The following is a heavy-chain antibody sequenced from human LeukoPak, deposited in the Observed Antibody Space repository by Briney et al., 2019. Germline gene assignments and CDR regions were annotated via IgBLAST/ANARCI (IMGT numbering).Heavy chain of an antibody. V-gene: IGHV4-39*07. D-gene: IGHD2-15*01. CDR3: ARGVNCGSGGSCYDY. CDR1: GGSISSSSYY. CDR2: IYYSGST. Sequence: SETLSLTCTVSGGSISSSSYYWGWIRQPPGKGLEWIGSIYYSGSTYYNPSLKSRVTISVDTSKNQFSLKLSSVTAADTAVYYCARGVNCGSGGSCYDYWGQGTLVTVSS. J-gene: IGHJ4*02.